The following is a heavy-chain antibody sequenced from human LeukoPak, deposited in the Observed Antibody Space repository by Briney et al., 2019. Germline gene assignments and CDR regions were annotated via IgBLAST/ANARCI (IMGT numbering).Heavy chain of an antibody. CDR3: ARDVTYHGGDWFDP. V-gene: IGHV3-48*04. CDR2: ISSSGTSI. D-gene: IGHD4-23*01. Sequence: LAGGSLRLSCAASEFTFSSYSMCWVRQAPGKGLKWVSYISSSGTSIYYADSVKGRFTISRDNAKKSLYLQMNSLRAEDTAVYYCARDVTYHGGDWFDPWGQGTLVTVSS. CDR1: EFTFSSYS. J-gene: IGHJ5*02.